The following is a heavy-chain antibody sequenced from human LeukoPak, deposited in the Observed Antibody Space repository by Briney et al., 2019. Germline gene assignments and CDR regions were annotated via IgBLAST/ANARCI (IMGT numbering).Heavy chain of an antibody. CDR3: AREFKYSSSVDAFDI. D-gene: IGHD6-6*01. CDR2: IHYSGST. Sequence: SETLSLTCTVSGGSISSSSYSWNWIRQPPGKGLEWIGNIHYSGSTNYNPSLKSRVAVSLDTSKKQFSLKVTSVTAADTAVYYCAREFKYSSSVDAFDIWGQGTMVTVSS. CDR1: GGSISSSSYS. V-gene: IGHV4-61*01. J-gene: IGHJ3*02.